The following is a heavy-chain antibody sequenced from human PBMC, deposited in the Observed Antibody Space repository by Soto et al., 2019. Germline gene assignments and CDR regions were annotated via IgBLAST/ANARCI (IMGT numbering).Heavy chain of an antibody. Sequence: QVQLVQSGAEVKKPGSSVRVSCKTSGDSFTTYALSWVRQAPGQGLEWVGGIIPIFGTPYYAQKFQGRVTITADEATSTSYMEMSSLQSDDTAVYYCARVGGGRQQPTGYWGQGTLVTVSS. CDR1: GDSFTTYA. V-gene: IGHV1-69*01. D-gene: IGHD6-13*01. CDR3: ARVGGGRQQPTGY. CDR2: IIPIFGTP. J-gene: IGHJ4*02.